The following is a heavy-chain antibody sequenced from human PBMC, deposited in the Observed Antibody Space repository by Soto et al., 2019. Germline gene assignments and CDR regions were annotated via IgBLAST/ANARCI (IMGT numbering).Heavy chain of an antibody. CDR2: ISAYNGNT. Sequence: ASVKVSCKASGYTFTSYGISWVRQAPGQGLEWMGWISAYNGNTNYAQKLQGRVTMTTDTSTSTAYMELRSLRSDDTAVYYCAVGLIPTAQIFTDAFGIWGQGTMVTVSS. CDR3: AVGLIPTAQIFTDAFGI. V-gene: IGHV1-18*01. D-gene: IGHD3-16*02. CDR1: GYTFTSYG. J-gene: IGHJ3*02.